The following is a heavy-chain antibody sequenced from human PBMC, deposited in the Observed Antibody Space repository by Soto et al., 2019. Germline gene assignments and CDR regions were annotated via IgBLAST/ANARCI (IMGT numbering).Heavy chain of an antibody. J-gene: IGHJ4*02. D-gene: IGHD3-3*01. CDR3: TPLASGHYGYDS. CDR1: GFAFSDAS. CDR2: IKTKSSGGTT. Sequence: DVQLVESGGDLVKPGGSLRLSCAASGFAFSDASMSWVRQAPGKGLEWVGRIKTKSSGGTTDYAAPVKGRFTISRDDSKNTVYLQMDSLKAEDTAVYSCTPLASGHYGYDSWGQGTLVTVSS. V-gene: IGHV3-15*01.